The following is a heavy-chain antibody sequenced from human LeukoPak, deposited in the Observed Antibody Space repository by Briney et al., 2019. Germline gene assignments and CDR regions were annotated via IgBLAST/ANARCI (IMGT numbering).Heavy chain of an antibody. CDR3: ARHRTSSGYYSYFDY. V-gene: IGHV4-38-2*01. CDR1: GYPISSGYY. D-gene: IGHD3-22*01. CDR2: IYHSGST. J-gene: IGHJ4*02. Sequence: SETLSLTCDVSGYPISSGYYWGWIRQPPGKGLEWIGNIYHSGSTYYNPSLKSRVTISVDTSKNEFSLKLSSVTAADTAVCYCARHRTSSGYYSYFDYWGQGTLVTVSS.